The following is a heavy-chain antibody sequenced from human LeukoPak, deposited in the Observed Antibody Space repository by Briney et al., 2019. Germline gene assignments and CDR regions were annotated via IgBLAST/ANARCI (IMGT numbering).Heavy chain of an antibody. J-gene: IGHJ5*02. Sequence: ASVKVSCKASGYTFTSYAMNWVRQAPAQGLEWMGWNNTNTGNPTYAQGFAGRFVFSLDTSVSTAYLQISSLKAEDTAVYYCARADHVVVVPAAMRNWFDPWGQGTLVTVSS. CDR3: ARADHVVVVPAAMRNWFDP. CDR1: GYTFTSYA. V-gene: IGHV7-4-1*02. D-gene: IGHD2-2*01. CDR2: NNTNTGNP.